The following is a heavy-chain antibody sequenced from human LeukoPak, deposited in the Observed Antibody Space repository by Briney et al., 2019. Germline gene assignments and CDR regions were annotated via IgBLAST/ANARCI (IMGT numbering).Heavy chain of an antibody. CDR1: GFTFSSYA. V-gene: IGHV3-30-3*01. Sequence: PGRSLRLSCAASGFTFSSYAMHWVRQAPGKGLEWVAVISYDGSNKYYADSVKGRFTISRDNSKNTLYLQMNSLRAEDTAVYYCARGRPGVWGSYRLFQHWGQGTLVTVSS. CDR2: ISYDGSNK. D-gene: IGHD3-16*02. J-gene: IGHJ1*01. CDR3: ARGRPGVWGSYRLFQH.